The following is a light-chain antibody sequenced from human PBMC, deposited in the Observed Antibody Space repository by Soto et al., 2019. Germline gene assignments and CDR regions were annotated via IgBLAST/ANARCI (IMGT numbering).Light chain of an antibody. CDR2: RSS. CDR3: QQHNNWPLT. CDR1: QSVNDN. Sequence: EIVMTQSPSTLSVSPGERATLSCRARQSVNDNLVLYQQKPGQAPRRLIYRSSTRATGIPARFSGSGSGTEFTLTISSLQAEDLALYYCQQHNNWPLTFGGGTTVEIK. V-gene: IGKV3-15*01. J-gene: IGKJ4*01.